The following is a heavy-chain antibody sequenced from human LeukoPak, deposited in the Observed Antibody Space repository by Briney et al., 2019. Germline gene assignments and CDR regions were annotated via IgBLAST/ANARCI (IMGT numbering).Heavy chain of an antibody. CDR1: GFTFSSYS. V-gene: IGHV3-48*04. Sequence: PGGSLRLSCAASGFTFSSYSMNWVRQAPGKGLEWVSYISSSSSTIYYADSVKGRFTISRDNAKNSLYLQMNSLRAEDTAVYYCARADQLVLHYFDYWGQGTLVTVSS. CDR3: ARADQLVLHYFDY. D-gene: IGHD6-6*01. CDR2: ISSSSSTI. J-gene: IGHJ4*02.